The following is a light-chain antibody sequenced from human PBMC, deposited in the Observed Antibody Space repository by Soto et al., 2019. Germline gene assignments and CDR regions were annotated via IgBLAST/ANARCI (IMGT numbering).Light chain of an antibody. CDR3: SSDAGSNNSYV. J-gene: IGLJ1*01. CDR1: SRDVGGYNY. CDR2: EVS. Sequence: LTQPPSAFGSPGQSVTSCCTGTSRDVGGYNYVSWYQQHPGKAPKLMIYEVSKRPSGVPDRFSGSKSGNTASLTVSGLQAEDEANYYWSSDAGSNNSYVFGTGAKVTVL. V-gene: IGLV2-8*01.